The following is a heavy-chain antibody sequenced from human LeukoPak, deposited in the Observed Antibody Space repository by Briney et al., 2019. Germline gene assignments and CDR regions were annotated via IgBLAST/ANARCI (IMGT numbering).Heavy chain of an antibody. CDR1: GGSISYYY. J-gene: IGHJ5*02. D-gene: IGHD3-22*01. CDR3: ARARGPPYYYDSSGWPLDP. Sequence: SETLSLTCTVSGGSISYYYWSWIRQPAGKGLEWIGRIYTSGSTNYNPSLKSRVTMSVDTSKNHFSLKLSSVTAADTAVYYCARARGPPYYYDSSGWPLDPWGQGTLVTVSS. V-gene: IGHV4-4*07. CDR2: IYTSGST.